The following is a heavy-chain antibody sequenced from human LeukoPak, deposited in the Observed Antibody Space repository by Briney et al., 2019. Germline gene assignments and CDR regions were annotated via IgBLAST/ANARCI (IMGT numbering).Heavy chain of an antibody. CDR3: AKAQNNERSAADF. D-gene: IGHD1/OR15-1a*01. V-gene: IGHV3-23*01. CDR2: IGGSGGST. Sequence: GGSLRLSCATSGFTFSSYAISWVRQAPGKGLEWVSIIGGSGGSTYYTDSVKGRFTISKDNSKNTLYLQMSSLRAEDTAVYYCAKAQNNERSAADFWGQGALATVSS. J-gene: IGHJ4*02. CDR1: GFTFSSYA.